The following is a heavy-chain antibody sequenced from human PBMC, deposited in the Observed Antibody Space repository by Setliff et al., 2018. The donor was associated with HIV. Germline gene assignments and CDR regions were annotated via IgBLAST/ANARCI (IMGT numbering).Heavy chain of an antibody. J-gene: IGHJ4*01. CDR2: INVGKGDT. CDR3: ARGALLAVFDFDH. D-gene: IGHD3-10*01. Sequence: ASVKVSCKASGYTFTTYSLHWVRQAPGQSLEWMGWINVGKGDTKYSQDFQGRITITRDTSANIAYMELSRLRSDDTAVYFCARGALLAVFDFDHWGHGTLVTVSS. CDR1: GYTFTTYS. V-gene: IGHV1-3*01.